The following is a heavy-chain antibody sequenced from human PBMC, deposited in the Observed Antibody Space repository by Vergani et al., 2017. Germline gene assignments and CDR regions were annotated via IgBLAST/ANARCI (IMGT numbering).Heavy chain of an antibody. Sequence: QVQLVQSGAEVKKPGSSVKVSCKASGGTFSSYAISWVRQAPGQGLEWMGGIIPIFGTANYAQKFQGRVTITADKSTSTAYMELSSLRSEDTAVYYCARDLKDIVVVVAATPIGAFDIWGQGTMVTVSS. J-gene: IGHJ3*02. CDR2: IIPIFGTA. V-gene: IGHV1-69*06. D-gene: IGHD2-15*01. CDR1: GGTFSSYA. CDR3: ARDLKDIVVVVAATPIGAFDI.